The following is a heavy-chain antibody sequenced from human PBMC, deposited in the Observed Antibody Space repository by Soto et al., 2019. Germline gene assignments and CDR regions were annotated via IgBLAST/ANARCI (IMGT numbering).Heavy chain of an antibody. V-gene: IGHV1-2*04. Sequence: KVSCKASGYTFTXYYMHWVRQAPGQGLEWMGWINPNSGGTNYAQKFQGWVTMTRDTSISTAYMELSRLRSDDTAVYYCARDRAYCGGDCSEGSYYYYGMDVWGQGTTVTVSS. CDR2: INPNSGGT. CDR3: ARDRAYCGGDCSEGSYYYYGMDV. J-gene: IGHJ6*02. D-gene: IGHD2-21*02. CDR1: GYTFTXYY.